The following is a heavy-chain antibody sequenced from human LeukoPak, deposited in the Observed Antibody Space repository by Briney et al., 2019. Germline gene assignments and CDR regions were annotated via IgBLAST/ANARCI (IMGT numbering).Heavy chain of an antibody. V-gene: IGHV1-69*13. J-gene: IGHJ6*03. CDR3: IFCSNCANYYYYMDV. Sequence: GASVKVSCKASGGTFSSYAISWVRQAPGQGLEWMGGIIPIFGTANYAQKFQGRVTITADESTSTAYMELSSLRSEDTAVYYCIFCSNCANYYYYMDVWGKGTTVTVSS. D-gene: IGHD2-2*01. CDR1: GGTFSSYA. CDR2: IIPIFGTA.